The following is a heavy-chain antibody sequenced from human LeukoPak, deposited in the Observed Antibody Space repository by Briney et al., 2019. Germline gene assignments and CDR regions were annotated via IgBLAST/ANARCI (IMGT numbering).Heavy chain of an antibody. D-gene: IGHD4-11*01. J-gene: IGHJ4*02. V-gene: IGHV4-31*03. CDR3: ARFDHGNPRFDY. CDR1: NASISSGGYF. CDR2: IDNSGST. Sequence: SQTLSLTCSVSNASISSGGYFWSWIRQHPGKGLEWIGWINYIDNSGSTYNNPSLKSRVTMSLDTSKNQFSLKLTSMTAADTAVYFCARFDHGNPRFDYWGQGPLVTVSS.